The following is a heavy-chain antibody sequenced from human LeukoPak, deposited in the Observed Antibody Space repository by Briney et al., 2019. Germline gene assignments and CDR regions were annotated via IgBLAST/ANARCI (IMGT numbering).Heavy chain of an antibody. D-gene: IGHD1-26*01. CDR3: AREGVGATPHDY. CDR2: IRYDGSNK. CDR1: GFTFSSYG. V-gene: IGHV3-30*02. Sequence: GWSLRLSCAASGFTFSSYGMHWVRQAPGKGLEWVAFIRYDGSNKYYADSVKGRFTISRDNSKNTLYLQMNSLRAEDTAVYYCAREGVGATPHDYWGQGTLVTVSS. J-gene: IGHJ4*02.